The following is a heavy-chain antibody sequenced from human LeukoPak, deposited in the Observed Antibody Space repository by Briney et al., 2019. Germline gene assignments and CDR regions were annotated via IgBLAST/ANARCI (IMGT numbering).Heavy chain of an antibody. V-gene: IGHV1-24*01. Sequence: ASVKVSCKVSGYTLTELSMHWVRQAPGKGLEWMGGFDPEDGETIYAQKFQGRVTMTEDTSTDTAYMELSSLRSEDTAVYYCARDLASLDAFDIWGQGTMATVSS. J-gene: IGHJ3*02. CDR1: GYTLTELS. D-gene: IGHD1-26*01. CDR3: ARDLASLDAFDI. CDR2: FDPEDGET.